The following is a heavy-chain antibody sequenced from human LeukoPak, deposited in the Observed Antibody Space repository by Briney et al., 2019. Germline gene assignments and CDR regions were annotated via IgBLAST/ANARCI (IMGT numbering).Heavy chain of an antibody. Sequence: GGSLRLSCAASGFTVSSNYMSWVRQAPGKGLEWASVIYSGGSTYYADSVKGRFTISRDNSKNTLYLQMNSLRAEDTAVYYCARAPRDGYNSDYFDYWGQGTLVTVSS. CDR1: GFTVSSNY. CDR2: IYSGGST. D-gene: IGHD5-24*01. V-gene: IGHV3-66*02. CDR3: ARAPRDGYNSDYFDY. J-gene: IGHJ4*02.